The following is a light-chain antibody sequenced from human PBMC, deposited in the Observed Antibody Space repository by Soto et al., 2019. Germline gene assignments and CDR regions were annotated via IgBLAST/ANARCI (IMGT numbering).Light chain of an antibody. CDR2: GAS. CDR3: QQDCSSAYT. J-gene: IGKJ2*01. Sequence: IVLTQSPGTLSLSPGERATLSCRAGQSVSSSYLAWYQQKPGQAPRLLIDGASSRATGIPDRFSGSGSGTDFTLITSRLEPEDVAVYYCQQDCSSAYTFGQGTKLEIK. V-gene: IGKV3-20*01. CDR1: QSVSSSY.